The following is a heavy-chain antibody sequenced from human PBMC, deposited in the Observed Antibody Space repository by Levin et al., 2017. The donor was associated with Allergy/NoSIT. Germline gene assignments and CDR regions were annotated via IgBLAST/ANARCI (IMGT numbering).Heavy chain of an antibody. J-gene: IGHJ4*02. Sequence: GGSLRLSCVASGFTFSDYYMSWIRQAPGKGLKWISYMSSSGSTIYYADSVKGRFTISRDNAKNSLYLQMNNLRVEDTAVYYCARGGSNPPGDWGQGTLVTVSS. V-gene: IGHV3-11*01. CDR1: GFTFSDYY. CDR3: ARGGSNPPGD. D-gene: IGHD6-13*01. CDR2: MSSSGSTI.